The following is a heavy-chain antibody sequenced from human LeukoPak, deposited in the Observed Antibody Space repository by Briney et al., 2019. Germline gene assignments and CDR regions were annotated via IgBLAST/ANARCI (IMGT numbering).Heavy chain of an antibody. V-gene: IGHV3-66*01. J-gene: IGHJ4*02. CDR1: GFTVSSNY. CDR3: ARGGSGSSSVDY. CDR2: IYSGGSK. Sequence: PGGSLRLSCAASGFTVSSNYMRWVRQAPGKGLEWVAVIYSGGSKYYADSVKGRFTISRDNSKNTLYLQMNSLRGEDTAVYYWARGGSGSSSVDYWGQGTLVTVPS. D-gene: IGHD6-6*01.